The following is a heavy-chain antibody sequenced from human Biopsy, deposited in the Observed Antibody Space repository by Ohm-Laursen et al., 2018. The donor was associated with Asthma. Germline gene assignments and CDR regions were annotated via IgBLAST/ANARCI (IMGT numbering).Heavy chain of an antibody. Sequence: SLRLSCAASGFSFSNFAIHWVRQAPGKGLEWVGVISKDASTQDYADSVKGRFTMARDNSKNTLDLQMNGLREEDAAVYYCVRDGTDDAFDIWGQGTVVSVSS. CDR2: ISKDASTQ. CDR1: GFSFSNFA. D-gene: IGHD1-1*01. J-gene: IGHJ3*02. CDR3: VRDGTDDAFDI. V-gene: IGHV3-30*01.